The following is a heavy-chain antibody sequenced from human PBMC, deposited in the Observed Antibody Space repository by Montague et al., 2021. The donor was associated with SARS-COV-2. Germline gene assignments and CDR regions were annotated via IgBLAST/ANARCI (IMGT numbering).Heavy chain of an antibody. CDR1: GDSVSSNSAT. V-gene: IGHV6-1*01. Sequence: CAISGDSVSSNSATWNWIRQSPSRGLEWLGRTYYRSMWKSDYARSVKSRIAINPDTSKNQFPLQLSSVTPEDTALYYCVRGIEAAGSYDYWGQGTLVTVS. J-gene: IGHJ4*02. D-gene: IGHD6-13*01. CDR3: VRGIEAAGSYDY. CDR2: TYYRSMWKS.